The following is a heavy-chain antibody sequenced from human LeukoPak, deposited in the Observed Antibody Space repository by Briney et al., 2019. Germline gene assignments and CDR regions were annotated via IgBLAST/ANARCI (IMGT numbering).Heavy chain of an antibody. CDR2: IMPLFNTA. CDR1: GGTFSSYS. Sequence: PVKVSCKASGGTFSSYSITWVRQAPGQGLEWMGGIMPLFNTANYAQQFQGRVTITTDESTSTAYMELSSLSFEDTAMYYCARVDRYHYYLDVWGKGTTVTVSS. V-gene: IGHV1-69*05. CDR3: ARVDRYHYYLDV. J-gene: IGHJ6*03.